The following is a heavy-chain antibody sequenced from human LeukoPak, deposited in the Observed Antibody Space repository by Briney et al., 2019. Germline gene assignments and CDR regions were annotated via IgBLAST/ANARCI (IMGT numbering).Heavy chain of an antibody. Sequence: GGSLRLSCLVSGMTFDRHGMHWVRQPPGKGLEWLAFIKYDGSKTEYEDSVKGRFTVSRDNSKNTLYLQMNSLRAEDTAVYYCAKDLLRIAAAWWVNYYYGMDVWGQGTTVTVSS. CDR3: AKDLLRIAAAWWVNYYYGMDV. J-gene: IGHJ6*02. D-gene: IGHD6-13*01. V-gene: IGHV3-30*02. CDR2: IKYDGSKT. CDR1: GMTFDRHG.